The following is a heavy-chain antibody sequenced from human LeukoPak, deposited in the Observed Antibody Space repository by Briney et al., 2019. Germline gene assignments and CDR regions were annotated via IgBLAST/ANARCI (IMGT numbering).Heavy chain of an antibody. Sequence: PSETLSFTCAVSGYSISSGYYWGWIRQPPGKGLEWIGSIYQSGSTYYNPSLKSRVTISVDTSKNQFSLKLRSVTAADTAVYYCARGVAAAGWFDYWGQGTLVTVSS. CDR2: IYQSGST. CDR3: ARGVAAAGWFDY. D-gene: IGHD6-13*01. J-gene: IGHJ4*02. CDR1: GYSISSGYY. V-gene: IGHV4-38-2*01.